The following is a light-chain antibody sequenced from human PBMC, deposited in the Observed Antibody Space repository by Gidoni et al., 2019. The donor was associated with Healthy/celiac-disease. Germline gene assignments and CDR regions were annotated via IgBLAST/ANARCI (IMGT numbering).Light chain of an antibody. Sequence: QSALPQPASVSGSPGQPITIPCTRTSNDVGGYNYVSWYQQHPGKAPKLMIYDVSNRPSGVSNRFSGSKSGNTASLTISGLQAEDEADYYCSSYTSSSTVVFGGGTKLTVL. CDR3: SSYTSSSTVV. CDR1: SNDVGGYNY. CDR2: DVS. J-gene: IGLJ2*01. V-gene: IGLV2-14*03.